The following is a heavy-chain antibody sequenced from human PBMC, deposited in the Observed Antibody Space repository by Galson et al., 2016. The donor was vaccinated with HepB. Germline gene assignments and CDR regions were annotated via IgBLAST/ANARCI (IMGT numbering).Heavy chain of an antibody. V-gene: IGHV3-7*01. CDR2: IKQGGTEK. CDR1: GFAFGTYW. Sequence: SLRLSCAASGFAFGTYWMTWVRQAPGRGLEWVANIKQGGTEKYYVDSVKGRFTISRDNAKNSLYLQMNSLRVADTAVYYCLRGGGSAYYYVISPDDYWGQGTLVTVSS. CDR3: LRGGGSAYYYVISPDDY. J-gene: IGHJ4*02. D-gene: IGHD3-22*01.